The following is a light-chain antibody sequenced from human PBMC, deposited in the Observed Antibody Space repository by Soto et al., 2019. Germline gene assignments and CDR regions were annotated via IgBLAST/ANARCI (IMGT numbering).Light chain of an antibody. CDR1: QSVLYSSNNKNY. CDR3: QQYYSPPYT. J-gene: IGKJ2*01. V-gene: IGKV4-1*01. CDR2: WAS. Sequence: DIVMTQSPDSLAVSLGERATINCKSSQSVLYSSNNKNYLGWYQQKPGQTPKLLIYWASTRDSGVPDRFSGRGSGTDFNLTISSLQAEDVAVYSCQQYYSPPYTFGQGTRLETK.